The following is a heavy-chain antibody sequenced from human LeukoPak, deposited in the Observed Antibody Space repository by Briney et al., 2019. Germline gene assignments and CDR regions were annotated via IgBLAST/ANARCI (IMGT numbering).Heavy chain of an antibody. CDR3: ARADLITNWYFDL. Sequence: SQTLSLTCTVSGGSISSGDYYWSWIRQPPGKGLEWIGYIYYSGSTYYNPSLKSRVTISVDTSKNQFSLKLSSVTAADTAVYYGARADLITNWYFDLWGRGTLVTVSS. V-gene: IGHV4-30-4*01. D-gene: IGHD3-3*01. J-gene: IGHJ2*01. CDR2: IYYSGST. CDR1: GGSISSGDYY.